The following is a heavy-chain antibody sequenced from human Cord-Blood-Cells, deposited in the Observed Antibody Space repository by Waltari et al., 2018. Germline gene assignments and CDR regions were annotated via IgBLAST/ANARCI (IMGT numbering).Heavy chain of an antibody. CDR3: AKDGWGETESDY. Sequence: EVQLLESGGGLVQPGGSLRLSCAASGFTFSSYAMSWVRQAPGKGVGWVSAISGSGGSTYYADSVKGRFTISRDNSKNTLYLQMNSLRAEDTAVYYCAKDGWGETESDYWGQGTLVTVSS. CDR1: GFTFSSYA. D-gene: IGHD6-19*01. V-gene: IGHV3-23*01. CDR2: ISGSGGST. J-gene: IGHJ4*02.